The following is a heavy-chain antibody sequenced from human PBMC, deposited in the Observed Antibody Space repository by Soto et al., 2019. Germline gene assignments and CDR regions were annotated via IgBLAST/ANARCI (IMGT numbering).Heavy chain of an antibody. J-gene: IGHJ6*02. CDR2: TYYRSKWYN. V-gene: IGHV6-1*01. D-gene: IGHD6-19*01. CDR3: ARVKASSGWYYDYYYGMDV. Sequence: SQTLSLTCAISGDSVSSNSAAWNWIRQSPSRGLEWLGRTYYRSKWYNDYAVSVKSRITINPDTSKNQFSLQLNSVTPEDTAVYSCARVKASSGWYYDYYYGMDVWGQGTTVTVSS. CDR1: GDSVSSNSAA.